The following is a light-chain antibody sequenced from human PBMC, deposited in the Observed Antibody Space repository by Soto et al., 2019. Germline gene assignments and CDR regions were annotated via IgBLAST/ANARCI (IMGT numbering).Light chain of an antibody. J-gene: IGLJ1*01. CDR3: MVWVESLKGYV. V-gene: IGLV1-44*01. CDR2: SNS. CDR1: SSNIGSST. Sequence: QSVLTQPPSASGTPGQRVTISCSGGSSNIGSSTVNWYQHLPGTAPKLLIYSNSQRPSGVPDRFSGSKSGTSASLAISGLQSEDEADYYCMVWVESLKGYVFGTGTKVTV.